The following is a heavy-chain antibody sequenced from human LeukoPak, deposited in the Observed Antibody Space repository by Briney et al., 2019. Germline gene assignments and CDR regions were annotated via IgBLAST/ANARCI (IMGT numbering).Heavy chain of an antibody. D-gene: IGHD5-24*01. V-gene: IGHV3-23*01. CDR2: VSGSGGST. CDR3: VRDGSAYNFDY. CDR1: GFTFSSYA. Sequence: PGGSLRLSCAASGFTFSSYAMSWVRQAPGKGLEWVSGVSGSGGSTYYADSVKGRFTLSRDNTKNTLTLQMNSLRAEDTAVYFCVRDGSAYNFDYWGQGVLVTVSS. J-gene: IGHJ4*02.